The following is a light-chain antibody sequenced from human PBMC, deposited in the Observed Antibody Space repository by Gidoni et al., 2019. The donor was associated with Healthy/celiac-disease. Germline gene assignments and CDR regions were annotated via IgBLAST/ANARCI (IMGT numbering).Light chain of an antibody. CDR3: AAWDDSLNGRWV. V-gene: IGLV1-44*01. Sequence: QSVLTQPPSASGTPGQRVTISCSGSSSNIGSNTVTWYQQLPGTAPKLLIYSNNQRPSGVPDRFPGSNSGTSASLAIIGLQSEDEADYYCAAWDDSLNGRWVFGGGTKLTVL. J-gene: IGLJ3*02. CDR1: SSNIGSNT. CDR2: SNN.